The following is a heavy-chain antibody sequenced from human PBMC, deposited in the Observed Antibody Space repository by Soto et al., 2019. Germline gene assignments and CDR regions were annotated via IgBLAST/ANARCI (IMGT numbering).Heavy chain of an antibody. J-gene: IGHJ4*02. V-gene: IGHV3-30*18. CDR3: AKDNSSFYYFEY. Sequence: PGGSLRLSCAASGFTFSSYGMHWVRQAPGKGLEWVAVISYDGSNKYYADSVKGRFTISRDNSKNTLYLQMNSLRAEDTAVYYCAKDNSSFYYFEYWGQGTLVTVSS. CDR1: GFTFSSYG. D-gene: IGHD6-6*01. CDR2: ISYDGSNK.